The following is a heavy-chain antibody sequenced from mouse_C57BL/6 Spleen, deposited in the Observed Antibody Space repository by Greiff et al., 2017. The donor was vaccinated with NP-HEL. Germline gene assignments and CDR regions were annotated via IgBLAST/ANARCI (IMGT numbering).Heavy chain of an antibody. Sequence: QVQLQQPGTELVKPGASVKLSCKASGYTFTSYWMHWVKQRPGQGLEWIGNINPSNGGTNYNEKFKSKATLTVDKSSSTAYMQLSSLTSEDSAVYYCARDDYYGSSYEGYFDVWGTGTTVTVSS. CDR2: INPSNGGT. CDR3: ARDDYYGSSYEGYFDV. D-gene: IGHD1-1*01. V-gene: IGHV1-53*01. J-gene: IGHJ1*03. CDR1: GYTFTSYW.